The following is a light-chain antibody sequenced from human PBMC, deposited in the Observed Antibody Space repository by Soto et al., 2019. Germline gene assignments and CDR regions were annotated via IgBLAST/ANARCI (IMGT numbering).Light chain of an antibody. CDR3: ATCDDGLHGHWV. J-gene: IGLJ3*02. CDR1: SSNIGSHT. Sequence: QSVLTQPPSASGTPGQKVTISCSGSSSNIGSHTVNWYQQLPGTAPKLLIYSNYHRPSAVPDRFSGSKSGTSASPAISGLQSEAEAEYYCATCDDGLHGHWVFGGGTKLTVL. V-gene: IGLV1-44*01. CDR2: SNY.